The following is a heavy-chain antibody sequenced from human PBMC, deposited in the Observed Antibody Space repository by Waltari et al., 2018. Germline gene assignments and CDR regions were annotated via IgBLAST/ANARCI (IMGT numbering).Heavy chain of an antibody. V-gene: IGHV3-53*01. CDR3: ARAPMPLWFRNWYFEL. CDR2: MERGGAT. J-gene: IGHJ2*01. Sequence: GRQAPGKGLAWDTVMERGGATYYGDSVKGRFTICGGNSKSTLYLQMNSLKAEDTAVYYCARAPMPLWFRNWYFELWGRGARVTVSS. D-gene: IGHD3-10*01.